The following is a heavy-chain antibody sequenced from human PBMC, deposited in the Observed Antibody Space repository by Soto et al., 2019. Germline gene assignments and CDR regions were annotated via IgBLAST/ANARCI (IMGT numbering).Heavy chain of an antibody. Sequence: SETLSLTCAVSGGSISSSSYYWGWIRQPPGKGLEWIGSIYYSGSTYYNPSLKSRVTISVDTSKNQFSLKLSSVTAADTAVYYCARDGPMDRAFDIWGQGTMVTVSS. CDR1: GGSISSSSYY. CDR2: IYYSGST. D-gene: IGHD3-10*01. CDR3: ARDGPMDRAFDI. V-gene: IGHV4-39*02. J-gene: IGHJ3*02.